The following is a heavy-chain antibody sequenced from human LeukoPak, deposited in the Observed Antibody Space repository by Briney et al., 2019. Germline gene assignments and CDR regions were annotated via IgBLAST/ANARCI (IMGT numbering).Heavy chain of an antibody. J-gene: IGHJ4*02. CDR2: ISACNGNT. D-gene: IGHD6-19*01. Sequence: GASVKVSCKASGYTFTSYGISWVRQAPGQGLEWMGWISACNGNTNYAQKLQGRVTMTTDTSTSTAYMELRSLRSDDTAVYYCARYRAYSSGWYGDFDYWGQGTLVTVSS. CDR1: GYTFTSYG. CDR3: ARYRAYSSGWYGDFDY. V-gene: IGHV1-18*01.